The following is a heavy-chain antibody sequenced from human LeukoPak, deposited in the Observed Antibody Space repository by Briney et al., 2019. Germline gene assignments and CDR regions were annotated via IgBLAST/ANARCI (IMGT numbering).Heavy chain of an antibody. Sequence: GESLKISCRASGNGFSNYWIGWVRQMPGKGLEWMGIIHPSDYDTVYNPSFQGQVTISADRSISTAYLQWSSLQASDTAIYYCARRHYYDTELDPWGQGTLVTVSS. CDR2: IHPSDYDT. CDR3: ARRHYYDTELDP. J-gene: IGHJ5*02. CDR1: GNGFSNYW. V-gene: IGHV5-51*01. D-gene: IGHD3-22*01.